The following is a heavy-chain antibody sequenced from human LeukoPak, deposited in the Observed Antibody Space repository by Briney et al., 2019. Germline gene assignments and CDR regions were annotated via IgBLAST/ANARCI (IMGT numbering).Heavy chain of an antibody. CDR2: ICSSSSYT. CDR1: GFTFSDYY. J-gene: IGHJ6*04. V-gene: IGHV3-11*06. CDR3: ARDVRDIVVVPAAIGHYYGMDV. Sequence: PGGSLRLSCAASGFTFSDYYMSWIRQAPGKGLEWVSYICSSSSYTNYADSVEGRFTVSRDNAKNSLYLQMNSLRAEDTAVYYCARDVRDIVVVPAAIGHYYGMDVWGKGTTVTVSS. D-gene: IGHD2-2*02.